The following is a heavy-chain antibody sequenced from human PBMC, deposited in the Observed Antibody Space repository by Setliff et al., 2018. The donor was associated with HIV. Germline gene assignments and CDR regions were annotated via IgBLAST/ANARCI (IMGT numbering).Heavy chain of an antibody. CDR3: ARQTLGYCSGGSCYRGAFDI. CDR2: IYPGDSDT. D-gene: IGHD2-15*01. CDR1: GYSFNSYW. J-gene: IGHJ3*02. Sequence: GESLKISCKGSGYSFNSYWIGWVRQMPGKGLEWMGIIYPGDSDTRYSPSFQGQVTISADKSISTAYLQWSGLKASDTAMYYCARQTLGYCSGGSCYRGAFDIWGQGTMVT. V-gene: IGHV5-51*01.